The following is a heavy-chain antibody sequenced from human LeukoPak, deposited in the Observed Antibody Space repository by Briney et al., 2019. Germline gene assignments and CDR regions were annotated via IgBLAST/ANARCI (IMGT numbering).Heavy chain of an antibody. CDR1: GYTFTSYG. CDR2: ISAYNGNT. Sequence: GASVKVSCKASGYTFTSYGISWVRQAPGQGLEWMGWISAYNGNTNYAQKLQGRVTMTTDTSTSTAYMELRSLRSEDTAVYYCARVSYGSGFLWFDPWGQGTLVTVSS. D-gene: IGHD3-10*01. V-gene: IGHV1-18*01. J-gene: IGHJ5*02. CDR3: ARVSYGSGFLWFDP.